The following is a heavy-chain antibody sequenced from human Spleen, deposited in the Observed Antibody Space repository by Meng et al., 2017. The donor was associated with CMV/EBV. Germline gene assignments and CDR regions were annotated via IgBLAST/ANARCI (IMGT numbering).Heavy chain of an antibody. CDR1: EYPFNNHY. J-gene: IGHJ6*02. V-gene: IGHV1-2*02. Sequence: ASVKVSCKAVEYPFNNHYIHWVRQAPGQGLEWMGWINPYTCDANYAQKFQGRVTMTRDTFITTAYMEVSRLTSDDTAVYYWARERYLVPAASPDYYYYGMDVWGQGTTVTVSS. D-gene: IGHD2-2*01. CDR2: INPYTCDA. CDR3: ARERYLVPAASPDYYYYGMDV.